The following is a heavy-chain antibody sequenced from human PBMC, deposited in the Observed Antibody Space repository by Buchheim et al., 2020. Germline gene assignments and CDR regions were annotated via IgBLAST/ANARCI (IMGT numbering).Heavy chain of an antibody. CDR2: IYHSGST. V-gene: IGHV4-4*02. CDR3: GGGGGGVVTAIDWFDP. CDR1: GGSISSSNW. J-gene: IGHJ5*02. Sequence: QVQLQESGPGLVKPSGTLSLTCAVSGGSISSSNWWSWVRQPPGKGLEWIGEIYHSGSTNYNPSLKSRVTISVDKSTNQFSLRLGSVTAADTALYYGGGGGGGVVTAIDWFDPWGQGTL. D-gene: IGHD2-21*02.